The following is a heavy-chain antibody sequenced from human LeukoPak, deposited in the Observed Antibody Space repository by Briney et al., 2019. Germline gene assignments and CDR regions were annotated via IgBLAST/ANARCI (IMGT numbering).Heavy chain of an antibody. Sequence: GGSLRLSCAASGFTFSSYEMHWVRQAPGKGLEWVSYITSSGSTIYYADSVKGRFTISRDNAKNSLYLQMNSLRAEDTAVYYCARETTTVTSDAFDIWGQGTMVTVSS. CDR2: ITSSGSTI. J-gene: IGHJ3*02. CDR3: ARETTTVTSDAFDI. CDR1: GFTFSSYE. V-gene: IGHV3-48*03. D-gene: IGHD4-17*01.